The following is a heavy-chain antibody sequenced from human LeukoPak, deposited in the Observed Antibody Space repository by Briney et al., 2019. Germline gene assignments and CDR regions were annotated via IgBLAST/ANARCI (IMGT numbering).Heavy chain of an antibody. CDR3: AREMFGDHFDS. J-gene: IGHJ4*02. CDR2: IKQDGSDK. D-gene: IGHD3-10*02. CDR1: GFTFSSYW. V-gene: IGHV3-7*01. Sequence: AGGSLRLSCAASGFTFSSYWMSWVRQAPGKGLEWVANIKQDGSDKYYVDSVKGRVTISRDNAKNSLFLQMNSLRAEDTAVYYCAREMFGDHFDSWGQGTLVTVSS.